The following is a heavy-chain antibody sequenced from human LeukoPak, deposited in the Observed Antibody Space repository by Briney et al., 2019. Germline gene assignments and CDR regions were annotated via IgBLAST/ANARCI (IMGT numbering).Heavy chain of an antibody. CDR2: ISASGSTI. CDR1: GFSFSSYE. J-gene: IGHJ6*03. V-gene: IGHV3-23*01. D-gene: IGHD1-26*01. CDR3: AKDRRVEPGYMDV. Sequence: GGSLRLSCAASGFSFSSYEMNWVRQAPGKGLEWVSYISASGSTIYYADSVKGRFTISRDNSKNTLYLQMNSLRAEDTAVYYCAKDRRVEPGYMDVWGKGTTVTVSS.